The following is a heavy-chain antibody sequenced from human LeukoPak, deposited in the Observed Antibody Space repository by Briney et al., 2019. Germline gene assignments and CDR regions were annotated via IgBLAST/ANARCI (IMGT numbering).Heavy chain of an antibody. CDR1: GYTFTSYG. CDR2: TSAYNGNT. J-gene: IGHJ5*02. V-gene: IGHV1-18*01. Sequence: ASVKVSCKASGYTFTSYGLSWVRQAPGQGLEWMGWTSAYNGNTNYAQKLQGRVTMTTDTSTSTAYMELRSLRSDDTAVYYCARGDRVDSSSWYNWFDPWGQGTLVTVSS. CDR3: ARGDRVDSSSWYNWFDP. D-gene: IGHD6-13*01.